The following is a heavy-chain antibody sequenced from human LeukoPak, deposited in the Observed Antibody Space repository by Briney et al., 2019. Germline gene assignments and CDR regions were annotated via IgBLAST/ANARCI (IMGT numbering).Heavy chain of an antibody. V-gene: IGHV4-59*01. CDR3: ARGVYIAAAQYGY. Sequence: PSETLSLTCTVSGGSIGSYYWSWIRQPPGKGLEWIAYIYSSGHTNYNPSLKSRVTLSVDTSKNQFSLKLSSVTAADTAVYYCARGVYIAAAQYGYWGQGTLVTVSS. J-gene: IGHJ4*02. CDR2: IYSSGHT. CDR1: GGSIGSYY. D-gene: IGHD6-13*01.